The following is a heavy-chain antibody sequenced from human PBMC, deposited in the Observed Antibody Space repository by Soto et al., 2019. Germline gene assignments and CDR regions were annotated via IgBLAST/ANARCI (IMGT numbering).Heavy chain of an antibody. CDR1: GFTFSNYA. CDR2: ISGNGGTT. Sequence: PGGSLRLSCAASGFTFSNYAMTWVRQAPGKGLEWVSGISGNGGTTFYAGSVKGRFAISRDNSKNTLYLQMSSLRAEDTAVYYCALRYCSRSTCPPLNSYFYMDVWGKGTTVTVSS. V-gene: IGHV3-23*01. D-gene: IGHD2-2*01. CDR3: ALRYCSRSTCPPLNSYFYMDV. J-gene: IGHJ6*03.